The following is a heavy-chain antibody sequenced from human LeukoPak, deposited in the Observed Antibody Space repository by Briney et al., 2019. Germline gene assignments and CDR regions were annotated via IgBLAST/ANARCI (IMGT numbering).Heavy chain of an antibody. CDR2: ISYSGNI. Sequence: SETLSLTCTVSGASISDYSWSWIRQPPGKGLEWIGSISYSGNINHNPSLESRVSISVDSSKKQFSLMVSSVTAADTAVYYCARVRSNDWYFDLWGRGTLVAVSS. V-gene: IGHV4-59*01. CDR1: GASISDYS. CDR3: ARVRSNDWYFDL. J-gene: IGHJ2*01.